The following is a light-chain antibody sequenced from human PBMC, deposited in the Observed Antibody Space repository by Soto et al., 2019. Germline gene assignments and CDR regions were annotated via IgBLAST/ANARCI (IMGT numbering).Light chain of an antibody. CDR1: QSVSRNF. Sequence: EIVLTQSPGTLSLSPGERATLSCRASQSVSRNFLAWYQQKPGQAPRLLIYAASSRATGIPDRFSGSGSETAFPLTITRLEPEDFAVYYCQQYGSLPRAFGQGTKVEIK. V-gene: IGKV3-20*01. CDR2: AAS. CDR3: QQYGSLPRA. J-gene: IGKJ1*01.